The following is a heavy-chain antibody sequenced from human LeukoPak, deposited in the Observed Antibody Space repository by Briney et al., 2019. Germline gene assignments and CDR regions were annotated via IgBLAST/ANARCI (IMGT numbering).Heavy chain of an antibody. CDR3: ARGIKQQLVRGTPIRDYYYYMDV. D-gene: IGHD6-13*01. V-gene: IGHV1-8*03. J-gene: IGHJ6*03. Sequence: WASVKVSFKASGYTFTIYDINWVRQATGQGLEWMGWMNPNSGNTGYAHKFQGRVTITRNTSISTAYMELSSLRSEDTAVYYCARGIKQQLVRGTPIRDYYYYMDVWGKGTTVTVSS. CDR2: MNPNSGNT. CDR1: GYTFTIYD.